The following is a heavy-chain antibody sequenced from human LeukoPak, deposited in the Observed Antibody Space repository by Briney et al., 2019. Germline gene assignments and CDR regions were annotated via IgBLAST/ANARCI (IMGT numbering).Heavy chain of an antibody. V-gene: IGHV3-21*01. J-gene: IGHJ4*02. D-gene: IGHD6-6*01. CDR3: ARDRTGIAARYFDY. CDR2: ISSSSSYI. CDR1: GFTFSSYS. Sequence: GGSVRLSCAASGFTFSSYSMNWVRQAPGKGLEWASSISSSSSYIYYADSVKGRVTISRDNAKNSLYLQMNSLRAEDTAVYYCARDRTGIAARYFDYWGQGTLVTVSS.